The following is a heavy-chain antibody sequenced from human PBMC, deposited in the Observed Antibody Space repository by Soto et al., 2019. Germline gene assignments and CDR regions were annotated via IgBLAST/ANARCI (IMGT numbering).Heavy chain of an antibody. J-gene: IGHJ4*02. V-gene: IGHV3-33*01. D-gene: IGHD6-13*01. CDR2: IWYDGSNK. CDR1: GFTFSSYG. Sequence: GGSLRLSCAASGFTFSSYGMHWVRQAPGKGLEWVAVIWYDGSNKYYADSVKGRFTISRDNSKNTLYLQMNSLRAEDTAVYYCARDDSSSGGFDYWGQGTLVTVSS. CDR3: ARDDSSSGGFDY.